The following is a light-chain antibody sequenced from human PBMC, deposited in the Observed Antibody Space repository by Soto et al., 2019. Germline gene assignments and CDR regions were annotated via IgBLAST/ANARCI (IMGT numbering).Light chain of an antibody. CDR2: DAS. Sequence: DISMTHSPSSLSASVVGRVTITCRASQSISNWLAWSQQKPGKAPKLLIYDASTLESGVPSRFSGSGSGTEFTLTISNLQPDDFATYYCQQYSVYSRTFGQGTKVDIK. J-gene: IGKJ1*01. V-gene: IGKV1-5*01. CDR3: QQYSVYSRT. CDR1: QSISNW.